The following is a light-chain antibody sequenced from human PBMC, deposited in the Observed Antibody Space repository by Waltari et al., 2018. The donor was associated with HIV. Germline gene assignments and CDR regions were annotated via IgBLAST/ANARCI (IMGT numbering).Light chain of an antibody. CDR1: RPHTGSKF. CDR2: RNN. J-gene: IGLJ2*01. V-gene: IGLV1-47*01. Sequence: QSVLTQPPPASGDPGQRVPLPWSWSRPHTGSKFVHRYQKLPGSAPKLLIDRNNQRPSGVPDRFSGSKSGTSASLAISGLRSEDEADYYCAAWDDTLSVLFGGGTKLTVL. CDR3: AAWDDTLSVL.